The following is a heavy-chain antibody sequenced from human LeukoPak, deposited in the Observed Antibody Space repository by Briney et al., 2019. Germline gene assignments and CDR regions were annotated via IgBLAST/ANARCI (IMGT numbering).Heavy chain of an antibody. CDR2: INSDGSWT. Sequence: GGSLRLSCAASGNYWMHWVRQVPGKGPVWVSHINSDGSWTSYADSVKGRFTISKDNAKNTVYLQMNSLRAEDTAVYYCVSFYETYWGRGTLVTVSS. V-gene: IGHV3-74*01. D-gene: IGHD2/OR15-2a*01. J-gene: IGHJ4*02. CDR1: GNYW. CDR3: VSFYETY.